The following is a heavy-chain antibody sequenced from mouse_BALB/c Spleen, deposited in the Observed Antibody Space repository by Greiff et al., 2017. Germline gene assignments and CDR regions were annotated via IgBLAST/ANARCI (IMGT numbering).Heavy chain of an antibody. Sequence: EVQGVESGPGLVKPSQSLSLTCTVTGYSITSDYAWNWIRQFPGNKLEWMGYISYSGSTSYNPSLKSRISITRDTSKNQFFLQLNSVTTEDTATYYCAREDGYDASPFAYWGQGTLVTVSA. D-gene: IGHD2-2*01. CDR2: ISYSGST. J-gene: IGHJ3*01. CDR1: GYSITSDYA. V-gene: IGHV3-2*02. CDR3: AREDGYDASPFAY.